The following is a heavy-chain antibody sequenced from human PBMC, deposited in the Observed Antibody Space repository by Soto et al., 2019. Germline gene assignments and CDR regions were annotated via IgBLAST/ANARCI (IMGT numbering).Heavy chain of an antibody. D-gene: IGHD2-15*01. CDR3: AKGDCSGGSCDGSDY. CDR2: IVGSGGST. CDR1: GFTFSSYA. Sequence: EVQLLESGGGLVQPGGSLRLSCAASGFTFSSYAMRWVRQAPGKGLEWVSAIVGSGGSTYYADSVKGRFTISRDNSKNTLYLQMHSLRAEDTAVYYCAKGDCSGGSCDGSDYWGQGTLVTVSS. V-gene: IGHV3-23*01. J-gene: IGHJ4*02.